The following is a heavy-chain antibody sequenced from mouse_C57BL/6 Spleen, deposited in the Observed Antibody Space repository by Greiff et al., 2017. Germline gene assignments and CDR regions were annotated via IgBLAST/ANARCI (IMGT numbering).Heavy chain of an antibody. D-gene: IGHD2-1*01. Sequence: EVQRVESGGGLVKPGGSLKLSCAASGFTFSDYGMHWVRQAPEKGLEWVAYISSGSSTIYYADTVKGRFTISRDNAKNTLFLQMTSLRSEDTAMYYGASPYGNYPYWYFDVWGTGTTVTVSS. J-gene: IGHJ1*03. V-gene: IGHV5-17*01. CDR3: ASPYGNYPYWYFDV. CDR2: ISSGSSTI. CDR1: GFTFSDYG.